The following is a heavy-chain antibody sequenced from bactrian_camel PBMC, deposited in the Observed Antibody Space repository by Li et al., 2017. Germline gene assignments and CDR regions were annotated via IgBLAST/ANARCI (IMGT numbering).Heavy chain of an antibody. D-gene: IGHD1*01. V-gene: IGHV3S53*01. CDR1: LNPDSRYC. CDR3: VYNSRATFRHMMRNRGGSSSY. Sequence: QVQLVESGGDSVQAGGSLRLSCVTSLNPDSRYCLGWIRQVPGKEREGVAALSGTAISYDDSVKGRFVISRDDANNTLYLQMNSLRPEDTGTYYCVYNSRATFRHMMRNRGGSSSYWGQGTQVTVS. J-gene: IGHJ4*01. CDR2: LSGTAI.